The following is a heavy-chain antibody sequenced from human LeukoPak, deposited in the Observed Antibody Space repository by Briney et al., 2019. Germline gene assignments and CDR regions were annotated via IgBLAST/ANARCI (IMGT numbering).Heavy chain of an antibody. D-gene: IGHD2-21*01. CDR3: ARDFMGERGYSGY. Sequence: PGGSLRLSCAASGFTFTSYTMNWVRQAPGKGLEWIASISPTGISVWYADSLKDRSTISRDGAKSSLYLQINSLRAEDTAIYYCARDFMGERGYSGYWGQGTLVTVSS. V-gene: IGHV3-21*01. J-gene: IGHJ4*02. CDR2: ISPTGISV. CDR1: GFTFTSYT.